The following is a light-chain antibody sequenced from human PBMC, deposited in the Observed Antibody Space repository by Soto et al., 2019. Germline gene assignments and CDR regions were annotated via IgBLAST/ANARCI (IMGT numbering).Light chain of an antibody. CDR2: KAS. CDR1: QSIGAS. CDR3: QQYNSSPLT. Sequence: DIQMTQSPSTLYASVGDRVTITCRASQSIGASLAWFQQKPGKAPNLLIYKASSLESEVPSRFSGSGSGTEFTLTISTLQPDDFATYYCQQYNSSPLTFGGGTKVEIK. V-gene: IGKV1-5*03. J-gene: IGKJ4*01.